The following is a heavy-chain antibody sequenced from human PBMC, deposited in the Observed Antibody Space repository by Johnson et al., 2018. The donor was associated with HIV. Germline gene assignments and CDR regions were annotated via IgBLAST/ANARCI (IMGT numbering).Heavy chain of an antibody. Sequence: VQLVESGGGVVRPGGSLRLSCAASGFTFDDYGMSWVRQAPGKGLEWVSGINWNGGSTGYADSVTGRFTISRDNAKNSLYLQMNSLRAEDTALYYCARDGNYYDTSGYYDAFDIWGQGTLVTVSS. CDR1: GFTFDDYG. J-gene: IGHJ3*02. CDR2: INWNGGST. V-gene: IGHV3-20*04. CDR3: ARDGNYYDTSGYYDAFDI. D-gene: IGHD3-22*01.